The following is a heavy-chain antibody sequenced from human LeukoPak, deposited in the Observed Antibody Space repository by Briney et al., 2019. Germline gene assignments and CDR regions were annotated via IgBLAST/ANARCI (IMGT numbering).Heavy chain of an antibody. CDR3: AGDIVVVPAAIGDRAFDI. CDR2: IYYSGST. CDR1: GGSISSYY. D-gene: IGHD2-2*01. Sequence: SETLSLTCTVSGGSISSYYWSWTRQPPGKGLEWIGYIYYSGSTNYNPSLKSRVTISVDTSKNQFSLKLSSVTAADTAVYYCAGDIVVVPAAIGDRAFDIWGQGTMVTVPS. V-gene: IGHV4-59*01. J-gene: IGHJ3*02.